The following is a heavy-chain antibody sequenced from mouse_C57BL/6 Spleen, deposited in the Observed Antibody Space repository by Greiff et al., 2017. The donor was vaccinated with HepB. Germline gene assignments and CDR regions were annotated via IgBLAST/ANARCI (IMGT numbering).Heavy chain of an antibody. D-gene: IGHD2-4*01. CDR2: ISDGGSYT. CDR3: AIYYDYDYAMDY. CDR1: GFTFSSYA. J-gene: IGHJ4*01. Sequence: EVQRVESGGGLVKPGGSLKLSCAASGFTFSSYAMSWVRQTPEKRLEWVATISDGGSYTYYPDNVKGRFTISRDNPKNNLYLQMSHLKSEDTAMYYCAIYYDYDYAMDYWGQGTSVTVSS. V-gene: IGHV5-4*01.